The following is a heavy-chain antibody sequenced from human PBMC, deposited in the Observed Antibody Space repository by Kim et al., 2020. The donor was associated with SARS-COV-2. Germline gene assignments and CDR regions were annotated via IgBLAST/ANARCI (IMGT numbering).Heavy chain of an antibody. Sequence: SETLSLTCTVSGGSISSYYWSWIRQPPGKGLEWIGYIHYSGSTNSDPSLKSRVTISVDTSKNQFSLKLSSVTAADTAVYYCARHRAESSSWYYEYWYFDLWGRGTLVTVSS. D-gene: IGHD6-13*01. J-gene: IGHJ2*01. CDR3: ARHRAESSSWYYEYWYFDL. CDR2: IHYSGST. CDR1: GGSISSYY. V-gene: IGHV4-59*08.